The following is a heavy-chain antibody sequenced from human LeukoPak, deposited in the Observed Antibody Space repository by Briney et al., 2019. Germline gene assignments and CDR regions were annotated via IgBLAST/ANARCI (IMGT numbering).Heavy chain of an antibody. V-gene: IGHV4-39*07. CDR3: ARARGYGDFDF. CDR2: IYYSGST. J-gene: IGHJ4*02. D-gene: IGHD4-17*01. CDR1: GGSISSSSYY. Sequence: SETLSLTCTVSGGSISSSSYYWGWIRQPPGKGLEWIGSIYYSGSTYYNPSLKSRATISVDTSKNQFSLKLSSVTAADTAVYHCARARGYGDFDFWGQGTLVTVSS.